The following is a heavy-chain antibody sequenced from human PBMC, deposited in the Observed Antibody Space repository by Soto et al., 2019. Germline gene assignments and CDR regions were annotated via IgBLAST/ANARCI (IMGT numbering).Heavy chain of an antibody. CDR3: ARSPGGDRTYTPYYYYYYGMDV. Sequence: SVKVSCKASGGTFSSYAISWVRQAPGQGLEWMGGVIPIFGTANYAQKFQGRVTITADESTSTAYMELSSLRSEDTAVYYCARSPGGDRTYTPYYYYYYGMDVWGQGTTVTVSS. J-gene: IGHJ6*02. CDR1: GGTFSSYA. V-gene: IGHV1-69*13. CDR2: VIPIFGTA. D-gene: IGHD2-21*02.